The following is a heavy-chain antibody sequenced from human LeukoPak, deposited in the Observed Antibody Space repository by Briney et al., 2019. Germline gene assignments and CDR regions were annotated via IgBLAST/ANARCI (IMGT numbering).Heavy chain of an antibody. Sequence: ASVKVSCKASGYTFTGYYMHWVRQAPGQGLEWMGRINPNSGGTNYAQKFQCRVTMTRDTSISTAYMELSRLRSDDTAVYYFARVLGNDYGGNSDYWGQGTLVTVSS. CDR2: INPNSGGT. D-gene: IGHD4-23*01. V-gene: IGHV1-2*06. CDR1: GYTFTGYY. J-gene: IGHJ4*02. CDR3: ARVLGNDYGGNSDY.